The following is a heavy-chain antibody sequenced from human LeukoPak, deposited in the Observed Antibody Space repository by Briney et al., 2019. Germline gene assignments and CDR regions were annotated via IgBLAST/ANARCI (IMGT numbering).Heavy chain of an antibody. D-gene: IGHD3-22*01. CDR3: ARGHGGSGYYRMRDECFQH. J-gene: IGHJ1*01. CDR2: ISAYNGNT. CDR1: GYTFTSYG. V-gene: IGHV1-18*01. Sequence: GASVKVSCKASGYTFTSYGISWVRQAPGQGLEWMGWISAYNGNTNYAQKLHGRVTMTTDTSTSTAYMELRSLRSDDTAVYYCARGHGGSGYYRMRDECFQHWGQGTLVTVSS.